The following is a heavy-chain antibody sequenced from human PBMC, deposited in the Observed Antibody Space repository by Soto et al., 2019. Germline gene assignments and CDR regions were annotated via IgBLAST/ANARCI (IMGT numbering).Heavy chain of an antibody. Sequence: GGSLRLSCAASGFTFSSYAIHWVRQAPGKGLEWVAVMSHDGRNKYYAESVKGRFTISRDNSKNTLYLQMNSLRADDTAVYYCAKDLGASSSWFFFNSWGQGTLVTVSS. D-gene: IGHD6-13*01. CDR2: MSHDGRNK. V-gene: IGHV3-30*04. CDR1: GFTFSSYA. CDR3: AKDLGASSSWFFFNS. J-gene: IGHJ4*02.